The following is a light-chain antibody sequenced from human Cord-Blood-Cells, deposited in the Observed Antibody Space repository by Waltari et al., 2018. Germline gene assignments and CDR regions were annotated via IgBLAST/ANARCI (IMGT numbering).Light chain of an antibody. CDR2: EGS. Sequence: QSALTQPASVSGSPGQSITIHCTGTSSDVGSYNLVSWSQQHPGKAPKLMIYEGSKRPSGVSNRFSGSKSGNTASLTISGLQAEDEADYYCCSYAGSSTSLYVFGTGTKVTVL. CDR1: SSDVGSYNL. CDR3: CSYAGSSTSLYV. J-gene: IGLJ1*01. V-gene: IGLV2-23*01.